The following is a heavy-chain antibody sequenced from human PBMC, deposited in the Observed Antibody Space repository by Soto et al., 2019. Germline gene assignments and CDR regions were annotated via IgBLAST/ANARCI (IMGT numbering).Heavy chain of an antibody. Sequence: QVQLQESGPGLVKPSQTLSLTCTVSGGSISSGGYYWSWIRQHPGKGLEWIGYIYYSGSTYYNPSLKSRVTISVDTSKNQFSLKLSSVTAADTAVYYCVSTAYCGGDCYSLWFDPWGQGALVTVSS. CDR1: GGSISSGGYY. J-gene: IGHJ5*02. CDR3: VSTAYCGGDCYSLWFDP. D-gene: IGHD2-21*02. CDR2: IYYSGST. V-gene: IGHV4-31*03.